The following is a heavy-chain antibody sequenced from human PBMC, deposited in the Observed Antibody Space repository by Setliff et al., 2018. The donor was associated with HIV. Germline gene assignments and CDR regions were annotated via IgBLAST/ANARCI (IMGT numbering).Heavy chain of an antibody. CDR3: ARDRGPNNSFWRGTKKTYAFDL. CDR1: GDTFSSYT. V-gene: IGHV1-69*02. Sequence: ASVKVSCKASGDTFSSYTLSWVRQAPGQSLEWMGRIIPTLNVANDAPKFQGRVTITADKSTSTVYMELSSLTSEDTAMYYCARDRGPNNSFWRGTKKTYAFDLWGQGTMVTVSS. D-gene: IGHD3-3*01. CDR2: IIPTLNVA. J-gene: IGHJ3*01.